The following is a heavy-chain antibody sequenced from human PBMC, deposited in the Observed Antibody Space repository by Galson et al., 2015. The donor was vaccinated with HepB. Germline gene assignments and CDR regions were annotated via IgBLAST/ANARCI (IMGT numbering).Heavy chain of an antibody. CDR1: GYTFTSYA. Sequence: SVKVSCKASGYTFTSYAMHWVRQAPGQRLEWMGWINAGNGNTKYSQKVQGRVTITRDTSASTAYMELSSLRCEDTAVYYCARDLGPKPPDYGDYAPRFYYYYYYMDVWGKGTTVTVSS. CDR2: INAGNGNT. V-gene: IGHV1-3*01. J-gene: IGHJ6*03. D-gene: IGHD4-17*01. CDR3: ARDLGPKPPDYGDYAPRFYYYYYYMDV.